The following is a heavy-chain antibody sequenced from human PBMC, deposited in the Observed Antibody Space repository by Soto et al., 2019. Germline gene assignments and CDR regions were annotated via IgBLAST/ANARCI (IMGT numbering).Heavy chain of an antibody. CDR3: ARDTLGGAYDFCH. CDR2: ISSGGST. Sequence: EVQLVESGGGLVQPGGSLRLSCAASGFSVSNLYMTWVRQAPGKGLEWVSVISSGGSTYYEDSVKGRFTISRDNSKNTLYLEMKSLTAGDTAVYYCARDTLGGAYDFCHGGQGTLVTVSS. D-gene: IGHD3-3*01. CDR1: GFSVSNLY. V-gene: IGHV3-66*01. J-gene: IGHJ4*02.